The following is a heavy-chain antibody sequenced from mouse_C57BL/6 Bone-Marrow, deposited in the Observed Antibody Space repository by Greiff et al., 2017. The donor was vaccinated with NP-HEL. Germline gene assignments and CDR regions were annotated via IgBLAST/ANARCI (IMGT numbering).Heavy chain of an antibody. J-gene: IGHJ2*01. CDR1: GFTFTDYY. V-gene: IGHV7-3*01. CDR2: IRNKANGYTT. Sequence: EVQVVESGGGLVQPGGSLSLSCAASGFTFTDYYMSCVRQPPGKALEWFGFIRNKANGYTTEYSASVKGRFTISRDNSQSILYLQMNALRAEDSATYYCARYEDRRYYFDYWGQGTTLTVSS. CDR3: ARYEDRRYYFDY.